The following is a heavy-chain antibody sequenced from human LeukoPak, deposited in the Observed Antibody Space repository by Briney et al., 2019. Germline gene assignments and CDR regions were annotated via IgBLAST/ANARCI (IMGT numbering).Heavy chain of an antibody. Sequence: GASGKVSGKASGGTFSIYAISWVRQAPGQGLEWMGRIIPIFRTANYAQKFQRRVTITTDESTSTAYMELSSLRSEDTAVYYCAMSYYYGSGSYLNYFDYWGQGTLVTVSS. J-gene: IGHJ4*02. V-gene: IGHV1-69*05. D-gene: IGHD3-10*01. CDR1: GGTFSIYA. CDR2: IIPIFRTA. CDR3: AMSYYYGSGSYLNYFDY.